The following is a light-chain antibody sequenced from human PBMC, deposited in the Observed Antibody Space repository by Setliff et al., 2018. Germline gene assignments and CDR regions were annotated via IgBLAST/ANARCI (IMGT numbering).Light chain of an antibody. CDR1: SSNIGNNY. CDR2: DNN. Sequence: PGQKVTISCSGSSSNIGNNYVSWYQQLPGTAPKLLIYDNNKRPSGIPDRFSGSKSGTSATLGITGLQTGDEADYYCGTWDSSLSAVVFGGGTK. V-gene: IGLV1-51*01. J-gene: IGLJ2*01. CDR3: GTWDSSLSAVV.